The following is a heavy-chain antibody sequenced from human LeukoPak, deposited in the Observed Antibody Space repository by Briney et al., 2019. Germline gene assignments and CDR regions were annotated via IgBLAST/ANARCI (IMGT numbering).Heavy chain of an antibody. V-gene: IGHV1-2*02. Sequence: ASVKVSCKASGYTFTNNYIHWMRQAPGQGLEWMGWINPNGVATRFAQKFQGRVSMTRDTSITTANMDLSSLRSDDTAVYYCARDRPHTSMNAFDVWGQGTLVTVSS. CDR2: INPNGVAT. D-gene: IGHD1-26*01. CDR1: GYTFTNNY. CDR3: ARDRPHTSMNAFDV. J-gene: IGHJ3*01.